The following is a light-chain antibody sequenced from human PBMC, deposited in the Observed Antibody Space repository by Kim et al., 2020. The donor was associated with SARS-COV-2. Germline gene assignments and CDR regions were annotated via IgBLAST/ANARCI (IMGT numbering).Light chain of an antibody. Sequence: ALGQTVRSTCQGDSLRKYYATWYQQKAGQAPVLVIYGKNFRPSGIPDRFSGSSSENTASLTITGAQAEDEAEYFCTSRDSSDSNHVFGGGTKVTVL. V-gene: IGLV3-19*01. CDR2: GKN. CDR1: SLRKYY. CDR3: TSRDSSDSNHV. J-gene: IGLJ1*01.